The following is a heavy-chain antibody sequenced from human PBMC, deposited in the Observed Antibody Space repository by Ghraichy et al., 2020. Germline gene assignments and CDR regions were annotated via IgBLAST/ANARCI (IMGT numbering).Heavy chain of an antibody. Sequence: GGSLRLSCVASGFTFSSYAMSWVRQAPGKGLEWVSAISGSGGSTYYADSVKGRFTISRDNSKNTLYLQMNSLRAEDTAVYYCAKPPISGYYDSSGYHSVRDYWGQGTLVTVSS. J-gene: IGHJ4*02. V-gene: IGHV3-23*01. CDR3: AKPPISGYYDSSGYHSVRDY. CDR2: ISGSGGST. D-gene: IGHD3-22*01. CDR1: GFTFSSYA.